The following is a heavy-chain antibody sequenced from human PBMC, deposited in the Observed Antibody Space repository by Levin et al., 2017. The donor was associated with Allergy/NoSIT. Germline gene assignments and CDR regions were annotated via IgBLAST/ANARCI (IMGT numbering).Heavy chain of an antibody. V-gene: IGHV3-30*18. J-gene: IGHJ6*02. CDR1: GFTFSSYG. D-gene: IGHD6-19*01. CDR2: ISYDGSNK. CDR3: AKDLAGWEQWLVSLYYDGMDV. Sequence: GGSLRLSCAASGFTFSSYGMHWVRQAPGKGLEWVAVISYDGSNKYYADSVKGRFTISRDNSKNTLYLQMNSLRAEDTAVYYCAKDLAGWEQWLVSLYYDGMDVWGQGTTVTVSS.